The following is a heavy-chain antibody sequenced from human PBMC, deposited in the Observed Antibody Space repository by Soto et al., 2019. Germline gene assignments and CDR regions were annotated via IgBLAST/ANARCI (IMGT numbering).Heavy chain of an antibody. V-gene: IGHV1-69*13. Sequence: SVKVSCKASGGTFSSYAISWVRQAPGQGLEWMGGIIPIFGTANYAQKFQGRVTITADESTSTAYMELSSLRSEDTAVYYCARGYDFWSGYWDSYYYYGMDVWGQGTTVTVSS. CDR1: GGTFSSYA. CDR3: ARGYDFWSGYWDSYYYYGMDV. CDR2: IIPIFGTA. D-gene: IGHD3-3*01. J-gene: IGHJ6*02.